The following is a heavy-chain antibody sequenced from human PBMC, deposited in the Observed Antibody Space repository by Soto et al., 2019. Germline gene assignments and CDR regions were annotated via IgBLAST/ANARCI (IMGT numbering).Heavy chain of an antibody. CDR1: GFPFSSYW. Sequence: SRSLSCASAGFPFSSYWMSWVRQAPGKGLEWVANIKQDGSEKYYVDSVKGRFTISRDNAKNSLYLQMNSLRAEDTAVYYCARTAGYWSSTSCYRESWFDPWGQETLVTVS. D-gene: IGHD2-2*02. CDR2: IKQDGSEK. V-gene: IGHV3-7*01. CDR3: ARTAGYWSSTSCYRESWFDP. J-gene: IGHJ5*02.